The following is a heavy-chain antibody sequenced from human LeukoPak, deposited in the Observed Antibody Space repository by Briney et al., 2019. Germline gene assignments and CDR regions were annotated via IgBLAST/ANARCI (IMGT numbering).Heavy chain of an antibody. D-gene: IGHD6-19*01. J-gene: IGHJ6*03. V-gene: IGHV1-18*01. CDR2: ISAYNGNT. CDR3: ARVRSDGSGWGYYYYYMDV. CDR1: GYTFTSYG. Sequence: ASVKVSCKASGYTFTSYGISWVRQAPGQGLEWMGWISAYNGNTNYAQKLQGRVTMTTDTSTSTAYMELRSLRSDDTAVYYCARVRSDGSGWGYYYYYMDVWGKGTTVTVSS.